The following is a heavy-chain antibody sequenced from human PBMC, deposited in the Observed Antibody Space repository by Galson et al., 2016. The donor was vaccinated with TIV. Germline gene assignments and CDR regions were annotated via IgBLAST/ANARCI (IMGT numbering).Heavy chain of an antibody. Sequence: LRLSCAASGASAFTFNTYGVHWVRQAPGKGLEWVAVISYDGSNKYLGDSVKGRFTISRDNSENTVYLQMNTLRPEDTAMYYCARDGFDYWGQGTLVTVSS. CDR3: ARDGFDY. CDR2: ISYDGSNK. J-gene: IGHJ4*02. CDR1: GASAFTFNTYG. V-gene: IGHV3-30*03.